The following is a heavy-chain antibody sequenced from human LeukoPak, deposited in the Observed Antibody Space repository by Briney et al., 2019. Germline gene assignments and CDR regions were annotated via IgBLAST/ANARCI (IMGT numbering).Heavy chain of an antibody. CDR1: GGSISSYY. D-gene: IGHD3-22*01. CDR3: ARNHYYDSSGYYSYYFEY. V-gene: IGHV4-4*07. Sequence: PSETLSLTCTVSGGSISSYYWSWIRQPAGKGLEWIGRIYTSGSTNYNPSLKSRVTMSVDTSKNQFSLKLSSVTAADTAVYYCARNHYYDSSGYYSYYFEYWGQGTLVTVSS. CDR2: IYTSGST. J-gene: IGHJ4*02.